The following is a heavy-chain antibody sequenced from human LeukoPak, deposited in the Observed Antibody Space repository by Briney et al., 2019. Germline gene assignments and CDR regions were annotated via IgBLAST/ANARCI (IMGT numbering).Heavy chain of an antibody. CDR3: ARARGLDFWSGYLPFDY. Sequence: GASVKVSCKASGGTFSSYAISWVRQAPGQGLEWMGGIIPIFGTANYAQKFQGRVTITTDESTSTAYMELSSLRSEDTAVYYCARARGLDFWSGYLPFDYWGQGTLVTVSS. CDR2: IIPIFGTA. V-gene: IGHV1-69*05. J-gene: IGHJ4*02. CDR1: GGTFSSYA. D-gene: IGHD3-3*01.